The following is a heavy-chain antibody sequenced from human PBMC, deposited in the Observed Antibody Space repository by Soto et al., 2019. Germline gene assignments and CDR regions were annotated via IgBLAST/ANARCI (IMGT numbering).Heavy chain of an antibody. Sequence: ASVKVSCKASGYTFTSYGISWVRQAPGQGLEWMGWISAYNGNTNYAQKLQGRVAMTTDTSTSTAYMELRSLRSDDTAVYYCARDSPYYDFWSGYLEGFDYWGQGTLVTVSS. J-gene: IGHJ4*02. CDR2: ISAYNGNT. V-gene: IGHV1-18*01. CDR3: ARDSPYYDFWSGYLEGFDY. D-gene: IGHD3-3*01. CDR1: GYTFTSYG.